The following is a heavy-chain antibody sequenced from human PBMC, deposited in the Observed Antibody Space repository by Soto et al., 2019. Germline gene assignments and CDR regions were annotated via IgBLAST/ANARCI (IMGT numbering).Heavy chain of an antibody. Sequence: QVQLVQSGAEVKKPGSSVKVSCKASGGTFSSYAISWVRQAPGQGLEWMGGIIPIFGTANYAQKFQGRVTITADESTSTAYMELSSLRSEDTAVYYCASRKPTILCGGDCYSRDYGMDVWGQGTTVTVSS. D-gene: IGHD2-21*02. CDR3: ASRKPTILCGGDCYSRDYGMDV. CDR1: GGTFSSYA. CDR2: IIPIFGTA. V-gene: IGHV1-69*01. J-gene: IGHJ6*02.